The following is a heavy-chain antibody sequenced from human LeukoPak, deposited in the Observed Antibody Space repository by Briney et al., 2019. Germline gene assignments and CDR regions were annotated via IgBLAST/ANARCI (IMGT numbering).Heavy chain of an antibody. Sequence: SETLSLTCTVSGYSISSGYYWGWIRQPPGKGLEWIGSMYHSGSTYYNPSLKSRVTISVDTSKNQFSLKLSSVTAADTAVYYCARGMTPFDYWGQGTLVTVSS. CDR1: GYSISSGYY. CDR2: MYHSGST. CDR3: ARGMTPFDY. V-gene: IGHV4-38-2*02. J-gene: IGHJ4*02. D-gene: IGHD2-15*01.